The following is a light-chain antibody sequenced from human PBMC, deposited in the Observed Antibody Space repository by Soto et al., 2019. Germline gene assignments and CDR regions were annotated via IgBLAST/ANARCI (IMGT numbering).Light chain of an antibody. V-gene: IGKV3-15*01. CDR2: GAS. Sequence: EIVMTQSPATLYVSPGERATLSCRASQSVSSNLAWYQQKPYQAPRLLIYGASTRATGIPARFSGSGSGIAFTLNTVNLQSEDLAVYYCPQYDRWAPRTFGAGNKVEIK. CDR3: PQYDRWAPRT. CDR1: QSVSSN. J-gene: IGKJ4*01.